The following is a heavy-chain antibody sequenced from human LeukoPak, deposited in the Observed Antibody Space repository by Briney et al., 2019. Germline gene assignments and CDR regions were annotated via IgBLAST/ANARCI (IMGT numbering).Heavy chain of an antibody. V-gene: IGHV3-49*04. CDR1: GFTFGDYA. CDR2: IRSKAYGGTT. D-gene: IGHD2-2*01. CDR3: TRGLGYCSSTICYLDY. J-gene: IGHJ4*02. Sequence: GGSLRLSCTASGFTFGDYAMNWVRQAPGKGLEWVGFIRSKAYGGTTGYAASVKGSFTISRDDSKSIAHLQMNSLKTEDTAVYYCTRGLGYCSSTICYLDYWGQGTLVTVSS.